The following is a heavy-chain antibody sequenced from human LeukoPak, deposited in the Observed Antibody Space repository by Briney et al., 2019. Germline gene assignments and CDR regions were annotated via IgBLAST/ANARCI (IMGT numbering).Heavy chain of an antibody. D-gene: IGHD3-10*01. CDR3: AREGYYGSGSPPSLYFDY. Sequence: GGSLRLSCAASGFTFRNYVIHWVRQAPGKGLEWVAVTSSDLNVKLYADSVKGRFTISRDNSRSTLYLQMNSLRPEDTAIYYCAREGYYGSGSPPSLYFDYWGQGTLVTISS. V-gene: IGHV3-30-3*01. J-gene: IGHJ4*02. CDR2: TSSDLNVK. CDR1: GFTFRNYV.